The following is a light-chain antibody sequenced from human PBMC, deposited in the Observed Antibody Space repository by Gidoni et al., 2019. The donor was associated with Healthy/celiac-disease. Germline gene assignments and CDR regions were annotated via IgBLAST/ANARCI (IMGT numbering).Light chain of an antibody. CDR1: SSDVGSYNL. J-gene: IGLJ2*01. CDR3: CSYAGSSTYVV. CDR2: GGS. V-gene: IGLV2-23*01. Sequence: QSALTQPASESGSPGQSITISCTGTSSDVGSYNLVSWYQQHPGKAPKLMIYGGSKRPSGVSNRFSGSKSGNTASLTISGLQAEDEADYYCCSYAGSSTYVVFGGGTKLTVL.